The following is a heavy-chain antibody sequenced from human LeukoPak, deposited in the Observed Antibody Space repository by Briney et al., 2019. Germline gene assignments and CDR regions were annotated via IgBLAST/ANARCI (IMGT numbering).Heavy chain of an antibody. CDR3: ARGPGGGYCGGDPRCYFDY. V-gene: IGHV3-48*03. Sequence: GGSLRLSCAASGFTFSSYEMNRVRQAPGKGLEWVSYISSSGSTIYYADSVKGRFTISRDNAKNSLYLQMNSLRAEDTAVYYCARGPGGGYCGGDPRCYFDYWGQGTLVTVSS. D-gene: IGHD2-21*02. J-gene: IGHJ4*02. CDR2: ISSSGSTI. CDR1: GFTFSSYE.